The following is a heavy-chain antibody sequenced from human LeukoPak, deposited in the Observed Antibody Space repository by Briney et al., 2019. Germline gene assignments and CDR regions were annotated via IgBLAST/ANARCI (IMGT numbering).Heavy chain of an antibody. Sequence: TGRSLRLSCAASGFAFSSYSMNWVRQAPGKGLEWVSSISSSSSYIYYTDSVKGRFTISRDNAKNALYLQMNSLRAEDTAVYYCATLVGADFDYWGQGTLVTVSS. CDR1: GFAFSSYS. CDR3: ATLVGADFDY. D-gene: IGHD1-26*01. CDR2: ISSSSSYI. J-gene: IGHJ4*02. V-gene: IGHV3-21*01.